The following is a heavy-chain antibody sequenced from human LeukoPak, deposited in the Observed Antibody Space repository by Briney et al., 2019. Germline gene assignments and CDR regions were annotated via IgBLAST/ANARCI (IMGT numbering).Heavy chain of an antibody. CDR3: AKDIFTGGDMDAFDI. Sequence: PGGSLRLSCGASGFTFDDYAMHWVRQAPGKGLEWVSLISGDGGSTYYADSVKGRFTISRDNSKNSLYLQMNSLRTEDTALYYCAKDIFTGGDMDAFDIWGQGTMVTVSS. V-gene: IGHV3-43*02. CDR2: ISGDGGST. J-gene: IGHJ3*02. D-gene: IGHD2-21*02. CDR1: GFTFDDYA.